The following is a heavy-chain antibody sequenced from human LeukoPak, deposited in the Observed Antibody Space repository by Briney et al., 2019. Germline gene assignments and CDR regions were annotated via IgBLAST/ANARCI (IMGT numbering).Heavy chain of an antibody. CDR3: ASVRDAYNQGYWYFDL. D-gene: IGHD5-24*01. Sequence: SVKVSCKASGGSFTSYAFSWVRQAPGQGLEWMGRFIPMLGIANFPQRFRDGVSLSADMSTSTAYMELSSLRSEDTAMYYCASVRDAYNQGYWYFDLWGRGTLVSVSS. V-gene: IGHV1-69*04. CDR2: FIPMLGIA. J-gene: IGHJ2*01. CDR1: GGSFTSYA.